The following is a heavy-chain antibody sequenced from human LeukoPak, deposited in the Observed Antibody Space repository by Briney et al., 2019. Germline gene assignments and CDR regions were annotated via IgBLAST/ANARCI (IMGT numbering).Heavy chain of an antibody. D-gene: IGHD6-19*01. CDR1: GFIFNTYG. V-gene: IGHV3-30*02. CDR2: IRYDGSNT. Sequence: GGSLRLSCAASGFIFNTYGMHWVRQTPGKALEWVAFIRYDGSNTYYGDSVKGRFTISRDSSKNTLSLQMNSLGTEDTAVYYCAKDRAGTERGVFDYWGQGTLVTVSS. J-gene: IGHJ4*02. CDR3: AKDRAGTERGVFDY.